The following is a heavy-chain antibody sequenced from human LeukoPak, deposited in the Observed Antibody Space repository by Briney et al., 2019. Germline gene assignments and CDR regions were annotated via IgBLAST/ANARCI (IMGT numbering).Heavy chain of an antibody. D-gene: IGHD2-2*01. CDR1: GGSINGGGYY. CDR3: AIGADAHKVAY. Sequence: PSETLSLTCAVAGGSINGGGYYWNWVRQHPGKGLGWIVCIHPTGNLYYNPSLTGRSTISVDTSKSHFSLNLTSVTAADTAVYYCAIGADAHKVAYWSQGTLVTVSS. V-gene: IGHV4-31*11. CDR2: IHPTGNL. J-gene: IGHJ4*02.